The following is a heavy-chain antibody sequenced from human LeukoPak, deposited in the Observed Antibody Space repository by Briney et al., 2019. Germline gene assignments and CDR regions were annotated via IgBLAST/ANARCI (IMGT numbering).Heavy chain of an antibody. D-gene: IGHD1-1*01. CDR1: GFTFSSYW. Sequence: GGSLRLSCAASGFTFSSYWMSWVRQAPGKGLEWVTNIKQDGSEKYYVDSVKGRFTISRDNAKNSLYLQMSSLRAEDTAVYYCARDLFRTTGTTVFDYWGQGTLVTVSS. J-gene: IGHJ4*02. CDR2: IKQDGSEK. CDR3: ARDLFRTTGTTVFDY. V-gene: IGHV3-7*01.